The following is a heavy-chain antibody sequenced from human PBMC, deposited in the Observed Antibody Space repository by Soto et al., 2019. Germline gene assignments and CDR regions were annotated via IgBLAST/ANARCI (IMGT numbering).Heavy chain of an antibody. CDR1: EFTFSSYA. CDR2: ISYDGSNK. Sequence: QVQLVESGGGVVQPGRSLRLSCAASEFTFSSYAMHWVRQAPGKGLEWVAVISYDGSNKYYADSVKGRFTISRDNSKNTLYLQMNSLRAEDTAVYYCARDDMDYWGQGTLVTVSS. CDR3: ARDDMDY. V-gene: IGHV3-30-3*01. D-gene: IGHD2-15*01. J-gene: IGHJ4*02.